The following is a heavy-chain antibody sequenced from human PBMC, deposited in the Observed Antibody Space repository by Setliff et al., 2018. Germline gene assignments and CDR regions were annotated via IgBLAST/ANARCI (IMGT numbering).Heavy chain of an antibody. Sequence: GASVKVSCKASGYTFTSYYMHWVRQAPGQGLEWMGIINPSGGSTSYAQKFQGRVTMTRDTSTSTVYMELSSLRSEDTAVYYCAGTYYNFWSALGYYYYGMDVWGQGTTVTVSS. J-gene: IGHJ6*02. CDR3: AGTYYNFWSALGYYYYGMDV. V-gene: IGHV1-46*01. CDR2: INPSGGST. CDR1: GYTFTSYY. D-gene: IGHD3-3*01.